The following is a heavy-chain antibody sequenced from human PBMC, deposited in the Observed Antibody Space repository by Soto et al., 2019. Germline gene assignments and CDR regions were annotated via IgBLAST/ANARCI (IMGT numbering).Heavy chain of an antibody. Sequence: GSLRLSCEASGFTFSSNAMSGVRQAPGKGLEWVSAISGSGGSKYYADSVKGRFTISRDNSKNTVFLQMNSLRADDTALYYCSGFRLWLGATSERSFDFCGQGPIVTLS. J-gene: IGHJ3*01. CDR2: ISGSGGSK. D-gene: IGHD1-26*01. CDR3: SGFRLWLGATSERSFDF. V-gene: IGHV3-23*01. CDR1: GFTFSSNA.